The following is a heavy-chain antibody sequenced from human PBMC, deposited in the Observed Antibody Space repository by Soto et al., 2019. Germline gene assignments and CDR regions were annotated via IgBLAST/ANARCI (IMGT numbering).Heavy chain of an antibody. Sequence: PGGSLRLSCVASGFTFRNNAMNWVRQAPGKGLEWISDITSDGSKTHYADSVKGRFTISRDNVEDTLFLQLNNVRGDDTAVYYCAKGMGCSSTSCYVLGSSVDRDYYGMDVWGQGTTVTVSS. CDR1: GFTFRNNA. J-gene: IGHJ6*02. CDR2: ITSDGSKT. V-gene: IGHV3-23*01. CDR3: AKGMGCSSTSCYVLGSSVDRDYYGMDV. D-gene: IGHD2-2*01.